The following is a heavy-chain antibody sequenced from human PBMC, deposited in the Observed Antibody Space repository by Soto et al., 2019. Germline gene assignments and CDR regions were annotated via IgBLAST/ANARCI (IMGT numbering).Heavy chain of an antibody. CDR2: IIPIFGTA. V-gene: IGHV1-69*13. J-gene: IGHJ4*02. Sequence: SVKVSCKASGGTFSSYAISWVRQAPGQGLEWMGGIIPIFGTANYAQKFQGRVTITADESTSTAYMELSSLRSEDTAVYYCARGYCSGGSCYGLFDYWGQGTLVTVSS. D-gene: IGHD2-15*01. CDR3: ARGYCSGGSCYGLFDY. CDR1: GGTFSSYA.